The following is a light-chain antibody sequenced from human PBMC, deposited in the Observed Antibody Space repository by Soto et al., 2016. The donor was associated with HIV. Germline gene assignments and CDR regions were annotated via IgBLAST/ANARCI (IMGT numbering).Light chain of an antibody. CDR1: ESINSW. Sequence: DIQMTQSPSTLSASVGDTVTITCRANESINSWLAWYQQKAGKAPKLLIYKASSLESGVPSRFSGSGSGTEFTLSINSLQPDDFATYYCQQFGNKPYTFGQGTKLEIK. CDR2: KAS. V-gene: IGKV1-5*03. CDR3: QQFGNKPYT. J-gene: IGKJ2*01.